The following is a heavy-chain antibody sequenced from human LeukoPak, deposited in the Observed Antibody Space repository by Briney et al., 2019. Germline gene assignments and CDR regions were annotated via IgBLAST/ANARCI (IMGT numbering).Heavy chain of an antibody. D-gene: IGHD3-3*01. CDR3: ARVVLRFLEWSFDP. V-gene: IGHV3-21*01. J-gene: IGHJ5*02. Sequence: GGSLRLSCAASGFTFSTYSMNWVRQAPGKGLEWVSSISSSSSYIYYADSVKGRFTISSDNAKNSLYLQMNRLRAEDTAVYYCARVVLRFLEWSFDPWGQGTLVTVSS. CDR1: GFTFSTYS. CDR2: ISSSSSYI.